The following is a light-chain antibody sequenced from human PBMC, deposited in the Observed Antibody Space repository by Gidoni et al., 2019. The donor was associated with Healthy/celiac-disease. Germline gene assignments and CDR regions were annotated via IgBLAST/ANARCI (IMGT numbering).Light chain of an antibody. J-gene: IGKJ1*01. Sequence: DIQMTQSPSSLSASVGARVTITCQSSQDIRNYLNWYQQKPGKATKLLIYDASNLETGVPSRFSGSGSGTDFTFTISSLQPEDIATYYCQQYDNLPSWTFGQGTKVEIK. CDR3: QQYDNLPSWT. CDR2: DAS. CDR1: QDIRNY. V-gene: IGKV1-33*01.